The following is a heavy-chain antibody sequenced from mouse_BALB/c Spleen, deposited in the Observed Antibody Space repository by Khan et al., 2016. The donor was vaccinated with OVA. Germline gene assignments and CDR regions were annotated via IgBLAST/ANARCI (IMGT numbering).Heavy chain of an antibody. CDR2: ICYSGGT. CDR1: GYSITSGYA. D-gene: IGHD1-1*01. CDR3: ARGNYYGYYFDY. J-gene: IGHJ2*01. V-gene: IGHV3-2*02. Sequence: EVQLQESGPGLVKPSQSLSLTCTVTGYSITSGYAWNWIRQFPGNKLEWMGYICYSGGTSYNPSLKSRISITRDTSKNQFFLQLNSVTTEDTATYYCARGNYYGYYFDYWGQGTTLTVSS.